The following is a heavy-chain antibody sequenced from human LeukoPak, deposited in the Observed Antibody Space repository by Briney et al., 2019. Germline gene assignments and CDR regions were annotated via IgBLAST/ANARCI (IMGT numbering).Heavy chain of an antibody. CDR2: IYTSGST. D-gene: IGHD6-6*01. CDR3: ASGSSIEAPADAFDI. Sequence: TSETLSLTCTVSDGSISSYYWSWIRQPAGKGLEWIGRIYTSGSTNYNPSLKSRVTMSVDTSKNQFSLKLSSVTAADTAVYYCASGSSIEAPADAFDIWGQGTMVTVSS. CDR1: DGSISSYY. V-gene: IGHV4-4*07. J-gene: IGHJ3*02.